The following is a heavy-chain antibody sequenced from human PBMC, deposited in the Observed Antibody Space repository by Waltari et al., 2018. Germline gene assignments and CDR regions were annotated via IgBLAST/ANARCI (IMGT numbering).Heavy chain of an antibody. J-gene: IGHJ2*01. D-gene: IGHD4-17*01. CDR3: ARGARRTTVTTGWWYFDL. Sequence: DVQLVESGGGLVQPGGSLTLSCAAAVLTYSMSWINWVRQAPGKGLVWVSRSNSDGSSTSYADSVKGRFTISKDNAKNTVYLQMNSLRAEDTAIYYCARGARRTTVTTGWWYFDLWGRGTLVTVSS. V-gene: IGHV3-74*01. CDR1: VLTYSMSW. CDR2: SNSDGSST.